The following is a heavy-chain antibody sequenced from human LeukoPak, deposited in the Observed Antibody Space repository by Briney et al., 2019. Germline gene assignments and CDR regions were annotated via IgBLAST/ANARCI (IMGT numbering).Heavy chain of an antibody. D-gene: IGHD1-26*01. CDR1: GGSISSHY. J-gene: IGHJ4*02. CDR3: ARRGWEYYFDY. V-gene: IGHV4-59*11. CDR2: IYYSGST. Sequence: SETLSLTCTVSGGSISSHYWSWIRQPPGKGLEWIGYIYYSGSTNYNPPLKSRVTISVDTSKNQFSLKLSSVTAADTAVYYCARRGWEYYFDYWGQGTLVTVSS.